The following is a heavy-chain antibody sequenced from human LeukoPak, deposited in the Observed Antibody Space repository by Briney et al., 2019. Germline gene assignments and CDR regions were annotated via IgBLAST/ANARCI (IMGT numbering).Heavy chain of an antibody. CDR1: GYTFTSYG. J-gene: IGHJ4*02. CDR2: ISAYNDNT. CDR3: VAIRGFGELLYPRG. V-gene: IGHV1-18*01. D-gene: IGHD3-10*01. Sequence: ASVKVSCKASGYTFTSYGISWVRQAPGQGLEWMGWISAYNDNTNYAQKLQGRVTMTTDTSTSTAYMELRSLRSDDTAVYYCVAIRGFGELLYPRGWGQGTLVTVSS.